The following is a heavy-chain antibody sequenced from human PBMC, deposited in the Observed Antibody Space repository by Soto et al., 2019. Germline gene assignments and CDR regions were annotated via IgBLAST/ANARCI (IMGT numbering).Heavy chain of an antibody. CDR3: AASCVGCGGFNYYGMDV. V-gene: IGHV4-30-4*01. CDR2: IYYSGST. Sequence: LSLTCSVSGGSISSGDYYWNWIRQPPGKGLEWIGHIYYSGSTYYNSSLKSRVTISLDTSKNQFSLKLSSVTAADTAVYYCAASCVGCGGFNYYGMDVWGQGTTVTVSS. D-gene: IGHD2-21*01. J-gene: IGHJ6*02. CDR1: GGSISSGDYY.